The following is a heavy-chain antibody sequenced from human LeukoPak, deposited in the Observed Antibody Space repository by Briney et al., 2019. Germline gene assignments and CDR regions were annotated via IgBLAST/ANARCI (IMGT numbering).Heavy chain of an antibody. J-gene: IGHJ6*03. CDR2: INPSGGST. Sequence: GASVKVSCKASGYTFTSYYMHWVRRAPGQGLEWMGIINPSGGSTSYAQKFQGRVTMTRDMSTSTVYMELSSLRSEDTAVYYCARGSSWEYYYYYYYMDVWGKGTTVTVSS. CDR3: ARGSSWEYYYYYYYMDV. V-gene: IGHV1-46*01. D-gene: IGHD6-13*01. CDR1: GYTFTSYY.